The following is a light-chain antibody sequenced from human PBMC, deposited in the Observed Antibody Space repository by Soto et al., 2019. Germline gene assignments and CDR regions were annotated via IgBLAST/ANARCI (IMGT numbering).Light chain of an antibody. J-gene: IGKJ4*01. CDR3: QQFSSYPLT. V-gene: IGKV3-20*01. CDR1: HSVSSRY. Sequence: EIVLTQSPATLSFSPGERATLSCRASHSVSSRYLAWYQQKPGQAPRLLIYDASSRATGIPDRFSGGGSGTDFTLTISRLEPEDFAVYYCQQFSSYPLTFGGGTKVDI. CDR2: DAS.